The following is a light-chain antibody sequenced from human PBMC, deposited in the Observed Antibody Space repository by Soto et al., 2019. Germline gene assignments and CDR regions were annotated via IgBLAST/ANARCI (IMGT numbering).Light chain of an antibody. V-gene: IGLV2-8*01. CDR3: SSYAGSNNLGV. CDR1: INDVGGYNY. CDR2: EVS. J-gene: IGLJ3*02. Sequence: QSALTQPPSASGSPGQSVTISCTGTINDVGGYNYVSWYQQLPGKAPKLMIYEVSKRPSGVPDRFSGSKSGNTASLIVSGLQAEDEADYYCSSYAGSNNLGVFGGGTQLTVL.